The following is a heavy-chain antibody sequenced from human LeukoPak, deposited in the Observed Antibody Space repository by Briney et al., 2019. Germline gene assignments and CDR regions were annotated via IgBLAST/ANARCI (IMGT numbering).Heavy chain of an antibody. CDR2: VSGSGDST. CDR3: ALHHGSYYLGRWFDP. D-gene: IGHD1-26*01. CDR1: GFTFSSYD. J-gene: IGHJ5*02. V-gene: IGHV3-23*01. Sequence: GGSLRLSCAASGFTFSSYDMGWVRQAPGEGLEWVSGVSGSGDSTHYADSVKGRFTISRDNSKNTLYLQMNSLRAEDTAVYYCALHHGSYYLGRWFDPWGQGTLVTVSS.